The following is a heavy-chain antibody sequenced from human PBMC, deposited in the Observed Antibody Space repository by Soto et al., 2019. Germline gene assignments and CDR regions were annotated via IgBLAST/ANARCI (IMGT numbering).Heavy chain of an antibody. D-gene: IGHD3-22*01. CDR2: TNPNSGGT. Sequence: ASVKVSCKASGYTFTGYYMHWVRQAPGQGLEWMGWTNPNSGGTNFAQKFQGWVTMTRDTSISTAYVELSRLRSDDTAVYYCASSRRYYYDTTGLDAFDVWGQGTMVTVSS. J-gene: IGHJ3*01. CDR3: ASSRRYYYDTTGLDAFDV. V-gene: IGHV1-2*04. CDR1: GYTFTGYY.